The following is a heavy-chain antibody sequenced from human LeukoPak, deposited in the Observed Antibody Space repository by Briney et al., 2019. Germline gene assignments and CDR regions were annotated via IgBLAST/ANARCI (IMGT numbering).Heavy chain of an antibody. Sequence: GGSLRLSCAASGFTVSSNYMSWVRQAPGKGLEWVSVIYSGGSTYYADSVKGRFTTSRDNSKNTLYLQMNSLRAEDTAVYYCARAYTPYPYGDYPLGYWGQGTLVTVSS. CDR1: GFTVSSNY. CDR3: ARAYTPYPYGDYPLGY. V-gene: IGHV3-53*01. J-gene: IGHJ4*02. CDR2: IYSGGST. D-gene: IGHD4-17*01.